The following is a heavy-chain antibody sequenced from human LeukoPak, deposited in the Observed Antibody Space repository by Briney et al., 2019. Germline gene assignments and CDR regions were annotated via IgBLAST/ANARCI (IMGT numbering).Heavy chain of an antibody. J-gene: IGHJ5*01. V-gene: IGHV3-30*02. CDR2: IRYDGNNK. Sequence: GGSLRLSCAASGFTFSRSDMHWVRQAPGKGLEWVAFIRYDGNNKYYADSVKGRLTITRDNSKNTLYLQMNSLRAADTAVYYCAKGYRNHLLILLDSWGQGTLVTVSS. D-gene: IGHD3-16*01. CDR1: GFTFSRSD. CDR3: AKGYRNHLLILLDS.